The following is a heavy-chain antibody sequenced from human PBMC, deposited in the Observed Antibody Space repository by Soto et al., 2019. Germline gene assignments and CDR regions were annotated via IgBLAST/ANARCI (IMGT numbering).Heavy chain of an antibody. D-gene: IGHD3-16*01. CDR1: GYSISSSNW. CDR3: ARIGGGGDMNC. V-gene: IGHV4-28*01. Sequence: QVQLQESGPGLVKPSDTLSLTCAVSGYSISSSNWWGWIRQPPGKGLEWIGYIYYSGRTYYNPSLQRRVTMSVDTSTNQFSLKRSSVTAVDTAVYYCARIGGGGDMNCWGQGTLVTVSS. CDR2: IYYSGRT. J-gene: IGHJ4*02.